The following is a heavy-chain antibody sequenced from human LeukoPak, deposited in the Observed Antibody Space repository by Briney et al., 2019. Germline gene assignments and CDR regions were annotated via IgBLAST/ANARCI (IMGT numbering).Heavy chain of an antibody. D-gene: IGHD5-18*01. CDR3: ARAVDTAMVYYFDY. J-gene: IGHJ4*02. CDR2: ISSSGST. CDR1: GDSISSGDYY. V-gene: IGHV4-61*02. Sequence: SETLSLTCTVSGDSISSGDYYWSWIRQPAGKGLEWIGRISSSGSTNYNPSLKSRVTISVDTSKNQFSLKLSSVTAADTAVYYCARAVDTAMVYYFDYWGQGTLVTVSS.